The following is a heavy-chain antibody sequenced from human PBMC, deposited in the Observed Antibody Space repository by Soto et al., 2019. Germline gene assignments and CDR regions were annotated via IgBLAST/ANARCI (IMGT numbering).Heavy chain of an antibody. D-gene: IGHD2-8*01. V-gene: IGHV3-7*01. CDR2: INQDGSDN. Sequence: DVQLVESGGGLVQPGGSLRLSCAASGFTFSSYYMAWVRQAPGKGLEWVANINQDGSDNYYVDSVRGRVTISRDNAKDSLYLQTNGLRAEDTAVYFCAREDAIMLYYWGQGTLVTVSS. J-gene: IGHJ4*02. CDR1: GFTFSSYY. CDR3: AREDAIMLYY.